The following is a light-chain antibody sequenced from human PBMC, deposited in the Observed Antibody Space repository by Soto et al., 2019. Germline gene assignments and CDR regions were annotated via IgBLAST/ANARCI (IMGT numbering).Light chain of an antibody. J-gene: IGKJ1*01. CDR2: AAS. CDR1: QAIRKD. V-gene: IGKV1-17*01. Sequence: TQSPASLSASVGDRVSITCRASQAIRKDLGWFQQQPGKAPKRLIYAASSLQRGVPSRFSGSGSGTEFTLTISSLQPEDFGTYYCLQHNTYPWTFGQGTKVE. CDR3: LQHNTYPWT.